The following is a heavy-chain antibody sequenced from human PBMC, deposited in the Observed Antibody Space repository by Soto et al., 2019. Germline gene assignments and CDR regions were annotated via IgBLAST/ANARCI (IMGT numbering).Heavy chain of an antibody. CDR1: GFTFSSYG. Sequence: QVQLVESGGGVVQPGRSLRLSCAASGFTFSSYGMHWVRQAPGKGLEWVAVISYDGSNKYYADSVKGRFTISRDNSKNTLYLQMNSLRAEDTAVYYCAKDPKAPVTSYYYYYMDVWGKGTTVTVSS. CDR3: AKDPKAPVTSYYYYYMDV. D-gene: IGHD4-17*01. V-gene: IGHV3-30*18. CDR2: ISYDGSNK. J-gene: IGHJ6*03.